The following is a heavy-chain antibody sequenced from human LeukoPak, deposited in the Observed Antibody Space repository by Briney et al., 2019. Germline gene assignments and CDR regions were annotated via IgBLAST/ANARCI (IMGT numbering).Heavy chain of an antibody. V-gene: IGHV5-51*01. CDR1: GYSFSSYW. D-gene: IGHD3-22*01. CDR2: IYPGDSDT. Sequence: GEALKISCKGSGYSFSSYWIGWVRQMPGKGLEWMGIIYPGDSDTRYSPSFQGQVTISADKSISTAYLQWSSLKASDTAMYYCARVSDTSGYYFLFDYWGQGTLVTVSS. CDR3: ARVSDTSGYYFLFDY. J-gene: IGHJ4*02.